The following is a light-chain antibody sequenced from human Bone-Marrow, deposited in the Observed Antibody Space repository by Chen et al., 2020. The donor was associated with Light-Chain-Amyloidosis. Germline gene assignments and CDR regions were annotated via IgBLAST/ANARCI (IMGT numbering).Light chain of an antibody. J-gene: IGLJ2*01. Sequence: SYELTQPPSAAVSPGKTARNTCAGDDWTTKYAYWYQQKPGQAPVLVIHRDTERPSGISERFSGVRSGTTATLTISGVQAEDEADYPCQSADSSGTYEVIFGGGTKLTVL. CDR2: RDT. CDR3: QSADSSGTYEVI. V-gene: IGLV3-25*03. CDR1: DWTTKY.